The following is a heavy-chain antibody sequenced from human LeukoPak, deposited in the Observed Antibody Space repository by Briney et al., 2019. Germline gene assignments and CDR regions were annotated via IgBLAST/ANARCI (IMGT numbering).Heavy chain of an antibody. J-gene: IGHJ6*03. D-gene: IGHD3-16*01. Sequence: PSETLSLTCTVSGGSISSGSYYWSWIRQPAGKGLEWIGRIYTSGSTNYNPSLKSRVTISVDTSKNQFSLKLSSVTAADTAVYYCARGGTSTWGYYYYYMDVWGKGTTVTISS. CDR1: GGSISSGSYY. V-gene: IGHV4-61*02. CDR3: ARGGTSTWGYYYYYMDV. CDR2: IYTSGST.